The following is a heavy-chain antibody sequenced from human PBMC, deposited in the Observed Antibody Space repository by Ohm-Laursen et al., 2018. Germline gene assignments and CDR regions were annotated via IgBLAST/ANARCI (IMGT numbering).Heavy chain of an antibody. D-gene: IGHD3-3*01. CDR1: GFTFSSYA. V-gene: IGHV3-23*01. Sequence: GSLRLSCTASGFTFSSYAMSWVRQAPGKGLECVSAISGSGGSTYYADSVKGRFTISRDNSKDTLYLQMNSLRAEDTAVYYCATWSGYPYWYFDLWGRGTLVTVSS. J-gene: IGHJ2*01. CDR3: ATWSGYPYWYFDL. CDR2: ISGSGGST.